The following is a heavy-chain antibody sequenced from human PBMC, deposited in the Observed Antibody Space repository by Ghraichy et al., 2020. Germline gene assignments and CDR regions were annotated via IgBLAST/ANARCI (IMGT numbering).Heavy chain of an antibody. CDR3: AKDSGRTIFGVVITRTYYFDY. Sequence: GGSLRLSCAASGFTFSSYAMSWVRQAPGKGLEWVSAISGSGGSTYYADSVKGRFTISRDNSKNTLYLQMNSLRAEDTAVYYCAKDSGRTIFGVVITRTYYFDYWGQGTLVTVSS. CDR1: GFTFSSYA. J-gene: IGHJ4*02. CDR2: ISGSGGST. V-gene: IGHV3-23*01. D-gene: IGHD3-3*01.